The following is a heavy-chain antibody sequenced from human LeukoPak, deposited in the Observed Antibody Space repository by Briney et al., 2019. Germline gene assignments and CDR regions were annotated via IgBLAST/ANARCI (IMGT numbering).Heavy chain of an antibody. Sequence: GGSLRLSCAGSGFTFSSPAMSWVRQAPGKGLEWVSAISASGGSTYYADSVKGRFTISRDNSKSSVYLQMSSLRVEDTAVYYCAKRYCSGGSCYSGDWGRGTLVTVSP. CDR2: ISASGGST. CDR3: AKRYCSGGSCYSGD. J-gene: IGHJ4*02. CDR1: GFTFSSPA. V-gene: IGHV3-23*01. D-gene: IGHD2-15*01.